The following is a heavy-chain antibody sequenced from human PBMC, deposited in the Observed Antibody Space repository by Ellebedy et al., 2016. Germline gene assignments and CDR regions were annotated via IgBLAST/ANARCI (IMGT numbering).Heavy chain of an antibody. CDR2: IFDGGST. CDR1: GVSISSTDYY. V-gene: IGHV4-30-4*01. Sequence: SETLSLTCTVSGVSISSTDYYWTWIRQSPGKGLEWIGYIFDGGSTFYNPSLKSRISMSVDKSKNQFSLKLRPVTAADTAVYYCVGDRRWTEFDYWGQGTLVTVSS. J-gene: IGHJ4*02. D-gene: IGHD4-23*01. CDR3: VGDRRWTEFDY.